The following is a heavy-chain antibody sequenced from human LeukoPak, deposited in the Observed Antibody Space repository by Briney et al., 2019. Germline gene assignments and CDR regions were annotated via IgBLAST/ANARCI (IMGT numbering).Heavy chain of an antibody. V-gene: IGHV4-34*01. CDR3: SRESGAFCPFGY. J-gene: IGHJ4*02. CDR1: GGSFSGYY. Sequence: LETLSLTCVVYGGSFSGYYWSWIRQPPGKGLEWIGEINHSGSTNYNPSLKSRVIISVDTSKNQFSLKLTSVTAADTAAYYRSRESGAFCPFGYWGQGTLVIVPS. CDR2: INHSGST. D-gene: IGHD1-26*01.